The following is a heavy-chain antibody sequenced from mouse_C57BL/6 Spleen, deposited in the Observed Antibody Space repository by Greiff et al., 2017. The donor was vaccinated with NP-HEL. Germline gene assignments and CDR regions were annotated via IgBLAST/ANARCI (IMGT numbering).Heavy chain of an antibody. CDR1: GYSFTDYN. D-gene: IGHD2-3*01. CDR3: ARWGVYDGYYVDY. J-gene: IGHJ2*01. CDR2: ITPNYGTT. Sequence: EVQLQESGPELVKPCASVKISCKASGYSFTDYNMNWVKHSNGKSLEWIGVITPNYGTTSYNQKFIGKATLTVDQSSSTAYMQLNSLKSEDSAVYYCARWGVYDGYYVDYWGQGTTLTVSS. V-gene: IGHV1-39*01.